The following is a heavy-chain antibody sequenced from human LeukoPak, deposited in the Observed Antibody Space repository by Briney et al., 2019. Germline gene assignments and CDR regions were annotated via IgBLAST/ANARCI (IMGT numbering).Heavy chain of an antibody. V-gene: IGHV3-11*05. Sequence: GGSLRLSCVASGFTFSDYYMSWIRQAPGKGLEWVSYIPNTSSYTTYADSVKGRFTISRDNSQNTLYLQMNSLRAEDTAVYYCAKDLHYYVAMDVWGQGTAVTVSS. CDR2: IPNTSSYT. J-gene: IGHJ6*02. CDR3: AKDLHYYVAMDV. D-gene: IGHD3-10*02. CDR1: GFTFSDYY.